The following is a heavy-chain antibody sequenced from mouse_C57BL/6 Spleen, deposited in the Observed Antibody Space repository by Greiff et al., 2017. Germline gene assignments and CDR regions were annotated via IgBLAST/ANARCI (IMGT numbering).Heavy chain of an antibody. CDR3: ARYDYGSSWYFDV. CDR2: ISSGSSTI. CDR1: GFTFSDYG. Sequence: EVKLVESGGGLVKPGGSLKLSCAASGFTFSDYGMHWVRQAPEKGLEWVAYISSGSSTIYYADTVKGRFTISRDNAKNTLFLQMTSLRSEDTAMYYCARYDYGSSWYFDVWGTGTTVTVFS. V-gene: IGHV5-17*01. J-gene: IGHJ1*03. D-gene: IGHD1-1*01.